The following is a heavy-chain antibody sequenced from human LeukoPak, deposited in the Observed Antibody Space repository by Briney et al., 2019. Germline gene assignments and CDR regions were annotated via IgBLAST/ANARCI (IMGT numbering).Heavy chain of an antibody. J-gene: IGHJ4*02. CDR3: ARGRQWLEPFDY. CDR2: ISTNSDYI. D-gene: IGHD6-19*01. Sequence: RGSLRLSCAASGFTFSTYSMNWVRQTPGKGLEWVSCISTNSDYIYYADSVKGRFTISRDNAKNSLYLQMNSLRAEDTAVYYCARGRQWLEPFDYWGQGALVTVSS. V-gene: IGHV3-21*01. CDR1: GFTFSTYS.